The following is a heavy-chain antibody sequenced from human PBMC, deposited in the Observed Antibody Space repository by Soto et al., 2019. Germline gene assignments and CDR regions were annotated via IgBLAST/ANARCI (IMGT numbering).Heavy chain of an antibody. CDR3: AKDNGPDYYGSGSYDYYYYGMDV. CDR2: ISYDGSNK. D-gene: IGHD3-10*01. Sequence: PGGSLRLSCAASGFTFSSYGMHWVRQAPGKGLEWVAVISYDGSNKYYADSVKGRFTISRDNSKNTLYLQMNSLRAEDTAVYYCAKDNGPDYYGSGSYDYYYYGMDVWGQGTTVTVSS. J-gene: IGHJ6*02. CDR1: GFTFSSYG. V-gene: IGHV3-30*18.